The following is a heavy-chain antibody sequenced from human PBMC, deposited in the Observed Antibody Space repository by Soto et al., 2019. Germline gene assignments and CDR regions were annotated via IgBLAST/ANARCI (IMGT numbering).Heavy chain of an antibody. CDR3: ARDQDYGDYYYYYMDV. Sequence: QVQLVQSGAEVKKPGSSVKVSCKASGGTFSSYTISWVRQAPGQGLEWMGRIIPILGIANYAQKFQGRVTITADKSTSTADMELSSLRSEDTAVYYCARDQDYGDYYYYYMDVWGKGTTVTVSS. CDR1: GGTFSSYT. CDR2: IIPILGIA. D-gene: IGHD4-17*01. V-gene: IGHV1-69*08. J-gene: IGHJ6*03.